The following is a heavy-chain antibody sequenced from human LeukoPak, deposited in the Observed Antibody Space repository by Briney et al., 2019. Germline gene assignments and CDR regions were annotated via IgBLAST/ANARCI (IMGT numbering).Heavy chain of an antibody. J-gene: IGHJ4*02. CDR2: INHSGST. D-gene: IGHD2-15*01. Sequence: PSETLSLTCAVYGGSFSGYYWSWIRQPPGKGLEWIGEINHSGSTNYNPSLKSRVTISVDTSKNQFSLKLSSVTAADTAVYYCARVPPLPKSSDYWGQGTLVTVSS. CDR3: ARVPPLPKSSDY. CDR1: GGSFSGYY. V-gene: IGHV4-34*01.